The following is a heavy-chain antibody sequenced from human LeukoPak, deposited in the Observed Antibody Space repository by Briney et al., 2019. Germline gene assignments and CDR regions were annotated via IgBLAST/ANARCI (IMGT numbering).Heavy chain of an antibody. J-gene: IGHJ3*02. CDR3: ARVTVVPAAKGRAFDI. CDR1: GGSFSGYY. V-gene: IGHV4-34*01. Sequence: PSESLTLTCAAYGGSFSGYYWSWIRQPPGKGLEWIWEINHSGSTNYNPSLKCRVTISVDTSKYQFSLKLSSVTAADTAVYYCARVTVVPAAKGRAFDIWGQGTMVTVSS. CDR2: INHSGST. D-gene: IGHD2-2*01.